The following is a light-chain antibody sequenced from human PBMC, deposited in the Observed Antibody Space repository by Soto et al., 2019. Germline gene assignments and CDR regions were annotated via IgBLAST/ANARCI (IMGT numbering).Light chain of an antibody. CDR2: GAS. CDR1: QTVNSRY. J-gene: IGKJ5*01. CDR3: QKYGSSPPIT. V-gene: IGKV3-20*01. Sequence: EIVLTQSPGTLSFSPRERASLSCRASQTVNSRYLAFYLEKPGHVPTLLIYGASSRATGIRDRFSGSGSGTDFTITISRLEPEDFAVYYCQKYGSSPPITFGQVTRLEIK.